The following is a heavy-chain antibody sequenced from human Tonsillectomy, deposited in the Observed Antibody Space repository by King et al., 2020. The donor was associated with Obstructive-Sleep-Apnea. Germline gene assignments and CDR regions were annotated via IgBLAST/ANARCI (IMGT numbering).Heavy chain of an antibody. V-gene: IGHV3-30*18. CDR3: AKEVGPDHSYYFYGMDV. J-gene: IGHJ6*02. D-gene: IGHD1-14*01. Sequence: VQLVESGGGVVQPGRSLRLSCAASGFTFSSYGMHWVRQAPGKGLEWVAVILNDGSEKYYGNSVKGRFTISRDNSKNTLYLQMNSLRPGDSAVYYCAKEVGPDHSYYFYGMDVWGQGTTVTVSS. CDR2: ILNDGSEK. CDR1: GFTFSSYG.